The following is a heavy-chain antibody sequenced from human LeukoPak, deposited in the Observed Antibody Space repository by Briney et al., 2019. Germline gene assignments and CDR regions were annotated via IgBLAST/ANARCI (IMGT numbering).Heavy chain of an antibody. V-gene: IGHV4-59*01. D-gene: IGHD3-10*01. CDR1: GGSISSYY. CDR3: ARAVLSYGSGSSPRLDY. CDR2: IYYSGST. Sequence: SETLSLTCTVSGGSISSYYWSWIRQPPGKGLEWIGYIYYSGSTNYNPSLKSRVTISVDTSKNQFSLKLSPVTAADTAVYYCARAVLSYGSGSSPRLDYWGQGTLVTVSS. J-gene: IGHJ4*02.